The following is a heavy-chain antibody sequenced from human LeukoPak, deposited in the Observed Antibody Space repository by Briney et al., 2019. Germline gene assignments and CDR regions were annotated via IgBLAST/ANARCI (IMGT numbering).Heavy chain of an antibody. D-gene: IGHD3-10*01. CDR1: GGSFSGYY. V-gene: IGHV4-34*01. J-gene: IGHJ6*02. Sequence: SETLSLTCAVYGGSFSGYYWSWIRQLPGKGLEWIGEINHSGSTNYNPSLKSRVTISVDTSKNQFSLKLSSVTAADTAVYYCASLPDRYSGSYPIYYYGMDVWGQGTTVTVSS. CDR3: ASLPDRYSGSYPIYYYGMDV. CDR2: INHSGST.